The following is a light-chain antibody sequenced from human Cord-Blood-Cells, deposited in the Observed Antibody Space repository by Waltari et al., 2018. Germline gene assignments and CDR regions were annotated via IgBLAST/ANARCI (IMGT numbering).Light chain of an antibody. CDR2: WAS. J-gene: IGKJ5*01. CDR3: QQYYSTPIT. Sequence: DIMMTQYPDSMAVSLGERATINCKSSQSVLYSSNNKNYLAWSQQKPGQPPKLLIYWASTRESGVPDRFSGSGSGTDFTLTISSLQAEDVAVYYCQQYYSTPITFGQGTRLEIK. CDR1: QSVLYSSNNKNY. V-gene: IGKV4-1*01.